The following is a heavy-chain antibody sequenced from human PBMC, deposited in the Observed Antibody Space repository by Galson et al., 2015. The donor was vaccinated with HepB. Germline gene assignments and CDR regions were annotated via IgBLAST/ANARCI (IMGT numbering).Heavy chain of an antibody. J-gene: IGHJ6*02. Sequence: SLRLSCAASGFTFHDFTMHWVRQRPGKSLEWISPITWDGDVTYYANSVKGRFTISRDNKRDSLFLQMNSLRSDDTALYYCAKAGGWLGDYKLYGMDIWGQGTTVTVPS. CDR2: ITWDGDVT. V-gene: IGHV3-43*01. D-gene: IGHD6-19*01. CDR3: AKAGGWLGDYKLYGMDI. CDR1: GFTFHDFT.